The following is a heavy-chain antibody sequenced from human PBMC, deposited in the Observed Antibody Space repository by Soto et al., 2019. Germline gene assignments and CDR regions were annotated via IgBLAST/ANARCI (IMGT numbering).Heavy chain of an antibody. CDR1: GYTFTSYG. V-gene: IGHV1-18*01. Sequence: ASVKVSCKASGYTFTSYGISWVRQAPGQGLEWMGWISAYNGNTNYAQKLQGRVTMTTDTSTSTAYMELRSLGSDDTAVYYCARDRRPGDAFDIWGQGTMVTVSS. CDR2: ISAYNGNT. J-gene: IGHJ3*02. CDR3: ARDRRPGDAFDI.